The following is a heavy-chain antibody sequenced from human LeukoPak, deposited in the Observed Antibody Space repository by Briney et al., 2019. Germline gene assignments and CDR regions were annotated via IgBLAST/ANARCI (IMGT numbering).Heavy chain of an antibody. Sequence: SETLSLTCTVSGGSISDYYWSWIRQPPGKGLEWIGYIHYSGSTNYNPSLKSRVTISVDTSKKQFSLKLSSVTAADTAVYYCAREVGDYWGQGTLVTVSS. CDR2: IHYSGST. V-gene: IGHV4-59*01. CDR3: AREVGDY. CDR1: GGSISDYY. J-gene: IGHJ4*02.